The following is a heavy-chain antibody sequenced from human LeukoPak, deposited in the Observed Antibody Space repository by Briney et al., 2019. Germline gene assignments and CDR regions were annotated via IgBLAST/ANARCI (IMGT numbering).Heavy chain of an antibody. J-gene: IGHJ4*02. CDR1: GGSISSGSYY. V-gene: IGHV4-61*02. D-gene: IGHD6-13*01. CDR2: IYTSGST. CDR3: AREWYSSSWYLDY. Sequence: SETLSLTCTVSGGSISSGSYYWSWIRQPAGKGLEWIGRIYTSGSTNYNPSLKSRVTISVDTSKNQFSLKLSSVTAADTAVYYCAREWYSSSWYLDYWGQGTLVTVSS.